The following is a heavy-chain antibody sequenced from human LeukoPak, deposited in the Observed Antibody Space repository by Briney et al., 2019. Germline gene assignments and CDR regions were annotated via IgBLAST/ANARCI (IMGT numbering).Heavy chain of an antibody. J-gene: IGHJ4*02. Sequence: SETLSLTCTVSGGSISSYYWSWIRQPPGKGLEWIGYIYYSEGPNYNPSLKSRVTISVGTSKNQFSLKLNSVTAADTAVYYCARHKSSGSYPLDYWGQGILVTVSS. CDR1: GGSISSYY. CDR2: IYYSEGP. D-gene: IGHD3-22*01. CDR3: ARHKSSGSYPLDY. V-gene: IGHV4-59*01.